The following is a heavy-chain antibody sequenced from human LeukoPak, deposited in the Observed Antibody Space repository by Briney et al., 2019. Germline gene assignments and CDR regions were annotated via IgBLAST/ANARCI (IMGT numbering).Heavy chain of an antibody. CDR1: GYSFTSYW. D-gene: IGHD6-13*01. CDR2: IYPGDSDT. J-gene: IGHJ4*02. V-gene: IGHV5-51*01. Sequence: GESLKISCKGSGYSFTSYWIGWVRQMPGKGLEWMGIIYPGDSDTRYSPSFQGQVTISADKSISTAYLQCSSLKASDTAMYYCAKLRDSSSWHLDYWGQGTLVTVSS. CDR3: AKLRDSSSWHLDY.